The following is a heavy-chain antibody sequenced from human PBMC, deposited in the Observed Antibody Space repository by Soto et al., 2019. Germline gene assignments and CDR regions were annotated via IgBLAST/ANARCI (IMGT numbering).Heavy chain of an antibody. Sequence: QITLRESGPTRVRPTQTLSLTCTFSGFSLHTSQVGVGWIRQPPGKALEWLALIYWDDDKRYSPSLKSRLSNTKATSENQVVLITTNMDPVDTAPYYCAYRALYSGSYWDGGYFDSWGQGALITVSS. J-gene: IGHJ4*02. CDR3: AYRALYSGSYWDGGYFDS. V-gene: IGHV2-5*02. CDR2: IYWDDDK. CDR1: GFSLHTSQVG. D-gene: IGHD1-26*01.